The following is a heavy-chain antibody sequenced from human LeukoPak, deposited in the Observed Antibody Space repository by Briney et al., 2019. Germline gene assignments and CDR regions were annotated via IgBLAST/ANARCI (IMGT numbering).Heavy chain of an antibody. J-gene: IGHJ4*02. V-gene: IGHV1-69*06. CDR2: IIPIFGTA. CDR1: GGTFSSYA. D-gene: IGHD3-16*02. Sequence: GASVKVSCKASGGTFSSYAISWVRQAPGQGLEWMGGIIPIFGTANYAQKFQGRVTITADKSTSTAYMELSSLRSEDTAVYYCASGYYDYVWGSYRLYYWGRGTLVTVSS. CDR3: ASGYYDYVWGSYRLYY.